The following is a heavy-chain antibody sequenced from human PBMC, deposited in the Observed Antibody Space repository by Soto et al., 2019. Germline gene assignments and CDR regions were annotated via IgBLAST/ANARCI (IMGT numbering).Heavy chain of an antibody. CDR2: TYFRSKWYN. J-gene: IGHJ5*02. CDR1: GGSDSSTRAS. CDR3: AKGDNLGPKTGYAFDP. V-gene: IGHV6-1*01. Sequence: SQTLSLTFQISGGSDSSTRASWNWIRPSPSRHLEWLRRTYFRSKWYNDYAVSVKSRIIINPDTSNNQFSLQLNSVTPEDTAVYFCAKGDNLGPKTGYAFDPWGQGILVT. D-gene: IGHD5-12*01.